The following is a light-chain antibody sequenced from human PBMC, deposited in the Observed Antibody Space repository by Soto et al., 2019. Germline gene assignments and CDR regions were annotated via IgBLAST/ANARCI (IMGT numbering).Light chain of an antibody. Sequence: EIVLTQSPVTLSLSPGERATLSCRASQSVTTSLAWYQQKPGQAPRLLIYDASKRATGIPARFSGSGSGTDFTLTISSLEPEDFAVYYCQQRTNWPLTFGGGTKVEIK. CDR2: DAS. CDR3: QQRTNWPLT. J-gene: IGKJ4*01. CDR1: QSVTTS. V-gene: IGKV3-11*01.